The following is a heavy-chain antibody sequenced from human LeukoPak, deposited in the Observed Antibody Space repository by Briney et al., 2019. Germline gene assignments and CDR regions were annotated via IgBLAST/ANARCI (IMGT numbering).Heavy chain of an antibody. CDR1: GFTFSSYA. V-gene: IGHV3-23*01. Sequence: GGSLRLSCAASGFTFSSYAMSWVRQAPGKGLEWVSAISGSGGSTYYADSVKGRFTISRDNSKNTLYLQMSSLRAEDTAVYYCAKEYDFWSGRNDAFDIWGQGTMVTVSS. J-gene: IGHJ3*02. CDR2: ISGSGGST. D-gene: IGHD3-3*01. CDR3: AKEYDFWSGRNDAFDI.